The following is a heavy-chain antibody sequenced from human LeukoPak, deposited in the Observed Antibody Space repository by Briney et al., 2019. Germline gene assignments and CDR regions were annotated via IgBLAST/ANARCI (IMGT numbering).Heavy chain of an antibody. CDR2: IYYSGST. CDR1: GGSISSYY. Sequence: SETLSLTCTVSGGSISSYYWSWIRQPPGKGLEWIGYIYYSGSTNYNPSLKSRVTISVDTSKNQFSLKLSSVTAADTAVYYCARENGYSYGPFDYWGQGTLVTVSS. J-gene: IGHJ4*02. D-gene: IGHD5-18*01. V-gene: IGHV4-59*01. CDR3: ARENGYSYGPFDY.